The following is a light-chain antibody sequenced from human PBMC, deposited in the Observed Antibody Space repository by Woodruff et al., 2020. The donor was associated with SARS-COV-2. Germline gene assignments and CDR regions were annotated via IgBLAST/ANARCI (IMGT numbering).Light chain of an antibody. CDR3: CSYAGSYL. J-gene: IGLJ2*01. Sequence: VHWYQQLPGTAPKLLIYDNNSRPSGVPDRFSGSKSGTSASLAITGLQAEDEADYYCCSYAGSYLFGGGTKLTVL. CDR2: DNN. V-gene: IGLV1-40*01.